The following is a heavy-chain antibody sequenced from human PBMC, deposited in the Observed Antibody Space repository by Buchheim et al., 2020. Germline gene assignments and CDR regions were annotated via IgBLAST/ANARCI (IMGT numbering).Heavy chain of an antibody. CDR2: IIPILGIA. CDR3: ASAPLLRFLEGSYGGEWY. D-gene: IGHD3-3*01. J-gene: IGHJ4*02. CDR1: GGTFSSYT. V-gene: IGHV1-69*02. Sequence: QVQLVQSGAEVKKPGSSVKVSCKASGGTFSSYTISWVRQAPGQGLEWIGRIIPILGIANYAHTFQGRVTITADKSTSTAYLELSSLRSEDTAVYYGASAPLLRFLEGSYGGEWYWGQGTL.